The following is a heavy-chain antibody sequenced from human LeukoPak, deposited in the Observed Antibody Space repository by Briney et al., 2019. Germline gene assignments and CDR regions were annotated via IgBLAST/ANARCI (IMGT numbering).Heavy chain of an antibody. CDR3: AREEVGASLYYFDY. V-gene: IGHV4-4*07. D-gene: IGHD1-26*01. CDR1: GGSIRNYY. J-gene: IGHJ4*02. CDR2: IYTSGST. Sequence: SETLSLTCTVSGGSIRNYYWSWIRQPAGKGLEWIGRIYTSGSTNYNPSLKSRVTISVDTSKNQFSLKLSSVTAADTAVYYCAREEVGASLYYFDYWGQGTLVTVSS.